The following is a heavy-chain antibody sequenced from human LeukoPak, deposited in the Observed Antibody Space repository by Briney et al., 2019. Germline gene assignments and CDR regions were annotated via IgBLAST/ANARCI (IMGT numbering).Heavy chain of an antibody. CDR3: ARDGDWALDY. V-gene: IGHV3-48*01. Sequence: PGGSLRLSCAASGFTFSISYSMNWVRQAPGKGLEWVAHISLTTTTVSYADSVKGRFTMSRDNAKNSLFLQMNSLRAEDTAVYYCARDGDWALDYWGQGTLVTVSS. CDR2: ISLTTTTV. D-gene: IGHD2-21*02. CDR1: GFTFSISYS. J-gene: IGHJ4*02.